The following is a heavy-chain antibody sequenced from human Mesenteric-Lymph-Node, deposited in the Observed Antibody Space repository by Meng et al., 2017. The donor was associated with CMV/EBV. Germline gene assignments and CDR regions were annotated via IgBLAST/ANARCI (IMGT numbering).Heavy chain of an antibody. Sequence: SVKVSCKASGGTFSSYAISWVRQAPGQGLEWMGGIIPIFGTANYAQKFQGRVTITTDESTSTAYMDLSSLRSDDTAVYFCARGTPYFGELISGHDKWGQGTLVTVSS. D-gene: IGHD3-10*01. V-gene: IGHV1-69*05. CDR1: GGTFSSYA. CDR3: ARGTPYFGELISGHDK. J-gene: IGHJ4*02. CDR2: IIPIFGTA.